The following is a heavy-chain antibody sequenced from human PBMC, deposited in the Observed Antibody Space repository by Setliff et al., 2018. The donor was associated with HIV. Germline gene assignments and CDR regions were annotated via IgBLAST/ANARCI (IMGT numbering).Heavy chain of an antibody. J-gene: IGHJ6*03. V-gene: IGHV4-59*11. D-gene: IGHD4-4*01. Sequence: PSETLSLTCTVSGGSISSHYWSWIRQPPGKELEWIGYIFYSGSTHYNPSLKSRVTISVDTSKNQFSLKLSSLTAADTAVYYCARAYDYSNYFHYYMDVWGKGTTVTVSS. CDR1: GGSISSHY. CDR3: ARAYDYSNYFHYYMDV. CDR2: IFYSGST.